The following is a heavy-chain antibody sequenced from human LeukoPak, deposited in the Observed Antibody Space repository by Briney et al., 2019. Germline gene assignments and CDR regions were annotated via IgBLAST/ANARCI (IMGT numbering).Heavy chain of an antibody. CDR2: INHSGST. D-gene: IGHD3-22*01. CDR3: ARGGAVVINRYFQH. V-gene: IGHV4-34*01. Sequence: SETLSLTCAVYGGSFSGYYWSWIRQPPGKGLEWIGEINHSGSTNYSPSLKSRVTISVDTSKNQFSLKLSSVTAADTAVYYCARGGAVVINRYFQHWGQGTLVTVSS. CDR1: GGSFSGYY. J-gene: IGHJ1*01.